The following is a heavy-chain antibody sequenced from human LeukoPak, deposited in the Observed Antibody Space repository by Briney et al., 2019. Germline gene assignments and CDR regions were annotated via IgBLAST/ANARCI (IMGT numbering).Heavy chain of an antibody. V-gene: IGHV3-21*01. CDR2: FSTSGSYI. J-gene: IGHJ5*02. Sequence: GGSLRLSCAASGFILSDFDMNWVRQAPGKGLEWVSYFSTSGSYIHYADSVKGRFTISRDDAKNSLYLQMDSLTVGDTAIYFCARGNYDFAYDPWGQGTLVTVSS. CDR1: GFILSDFD. D-gene: IGHD3-3*01. CDR3: ARGNYDFAYDP.